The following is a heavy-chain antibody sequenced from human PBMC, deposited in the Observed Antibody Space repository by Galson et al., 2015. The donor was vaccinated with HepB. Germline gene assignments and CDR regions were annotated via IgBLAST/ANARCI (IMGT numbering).Heavy chain of an antibody. CDR2: INAGNGNT. J-gene: IGHJ4*02. CDR3: ARDYSSGWPRGLVY. CDR1: GYTFSTYG. V-gene: IGHV1-3*01. Sequence: SVKVSCKASGYTFSTYGITWVRQAPGQGLEWMGWINAGNGNTKYSQKLQDRVTITRATSARTAYMELSSLTSEDTAVYYCARDYSSGWPRGLVYWGQGTRVTVSS. D-gene: IGHD6-19*01.